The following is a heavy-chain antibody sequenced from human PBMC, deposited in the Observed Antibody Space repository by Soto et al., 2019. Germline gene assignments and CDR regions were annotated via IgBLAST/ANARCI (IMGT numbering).Heavy chain of an antibody. V-gene: IGHV3-74*01. CDR3: TRGEKRNSSLSVY. J-gene: IGHJ4*02. Sequence: EVQLVESGGGLVQPGGSLRLSCAASGFTFSSYWMHWVRQAPGKGLVWVSRINTDGSSTSYAVSVKGRFTISRDNAEKKLYLQMNSLTAEDTAVYYCTRGEKRNSSLSVYWGQGTLVTVAS. CDR1: GFTFSSYW. D-gene: IGHD3-22*01. CDR2: INTDGSST.